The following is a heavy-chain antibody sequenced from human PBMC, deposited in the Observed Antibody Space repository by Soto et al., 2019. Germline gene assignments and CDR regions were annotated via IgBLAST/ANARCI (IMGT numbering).Heavy chain of an antibody. J-gene: IGHJ4*02. CDR2: ISAYNGNT. CDR3: ARAVTIPITTIVVDHY. CDR1: GYTFTSYG. D-gene: IGHD3-22*01. Sequence: ASVKVSCKASGYTFTSYGISWVRQAPGQGLEWMGWISAYNGNTNYAQKLQGRVTMTTDTSTSTAYMELRSLRSDDTAVYYCARAVTIPITTIVVDHYCGQGTVVTVST. V-gene: IGHV1-18*01.